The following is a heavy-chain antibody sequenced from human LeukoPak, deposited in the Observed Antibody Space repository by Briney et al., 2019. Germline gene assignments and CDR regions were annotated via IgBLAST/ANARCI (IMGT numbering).Heavy chain of an antibody. D-gene: IGHD3-16*01. J-gene: IGHJ6*02. Sequence: GGSLRLSCAASGFTCSSYWMSWVRQVPGKGLEWVANIKSDGSEKNYVDSAKGRFTISRDNAKNSLYLQMNSLRAEDTAVFYCAGFRWGYGLDVWGQGTTVTVSS. CDR2: IKSDGSEK. CDR1: GFTCSSYW. V-gene: IGHV3-7*01. CDR3: AGFRWGYGLDV.